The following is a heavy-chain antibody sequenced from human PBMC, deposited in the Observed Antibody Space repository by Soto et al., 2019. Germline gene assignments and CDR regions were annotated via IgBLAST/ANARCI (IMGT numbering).Heavy chain of an antibody. CDR3: ARVGIAAAGYYFDS. V-gene: IGHV1-69*06. CDR1: GGTFSSYA. J-gene: IGHJ4*02. CDR2: IIPIFGTA. D-gene: IGHD6-13*01. Sequence: KVSCKASGGTFSSYAISWVRQAPGQGLEWMGGIIPIFGTANYAQKFQGRVTITADKSTSTAYMELSSLRSEDTAVYSCARVGIAAAGYYFDSWGQGTLVTVSS.